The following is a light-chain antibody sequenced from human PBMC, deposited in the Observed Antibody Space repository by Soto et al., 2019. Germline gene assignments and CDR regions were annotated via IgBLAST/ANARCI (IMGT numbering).Light chain of an antibody. J-gene: IGLJ3*02. CDR3: SSYTTSSTVV. CDR2: EVS. V-gene: IGLV2-14*01. CDR1: RSDVGAYNY. Sequence: QSVLTQPASVSGSPGQSITISCTGTRSDVGAYNYLSWYQQHPGKAPKLMISEVSNRPSGVSDRFSGSKSGNTASLTISGLQAEDEADYYCSSYTTSSTVVFGGGTQLTV.